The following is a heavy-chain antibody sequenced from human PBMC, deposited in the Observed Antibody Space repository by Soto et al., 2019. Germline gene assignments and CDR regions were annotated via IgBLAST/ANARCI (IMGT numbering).Heavy chain of an antibody. CDR2: IWYDGSNK. CDR3: VRDLTGVDVGQPLXY. V-gene: IGHV3-33*01. Sequence: GGSLRLSCAASGFTFSSYGMHWVRQAPGKGLEWVAVIWYDGSNKYYADSVKGRFTISRDNSKNTLYLQMNSLRAEDTAVYYCVRDLTGVDVGQPLXYWGQGTLITVSS. CDR1: GFTFSSYG. J-gene: IGHJ4*02. D-gene: IGHD3-10*01.